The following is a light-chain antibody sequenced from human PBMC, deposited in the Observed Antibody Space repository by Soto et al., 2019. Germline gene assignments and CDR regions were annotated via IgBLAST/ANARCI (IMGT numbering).Light chain of an antibody. V-gene: IGLV2-14*01. J-gene: IGLJ2*01. Sequence: QSALTQPASVSGSPGQSITISCTGTSSDVGAYNYISWYQQHPGKAPKLMIYEVSNRPSGVSTRFSGSKSGNMASLTISGLQAEDEGDYYCSTYINSITFVIFGGGTKVTVL. CDR2: EVS. CDR1: SSDVGAYNY. CDR3: STYINSITFVI.